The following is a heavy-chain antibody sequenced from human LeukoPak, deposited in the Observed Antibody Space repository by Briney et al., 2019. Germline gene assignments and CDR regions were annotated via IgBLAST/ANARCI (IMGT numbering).Heavy chain of an antibody. CDR1: GGTFSSYA. J-gene: IGHJ3*02. V-gene: IGHV1-69*13. CDR3: ARDLLSSWYQSAAFDI. CDR2: IIPIFGTA. Sequence: ASVKVSCKASGGTFSSYAISWVRQAPGQGLEWMGGIIPIFGTANYAQKFQGRVTITADESTSTAYMELSSLRSEDTAVYYCARDLLSSWYQSAAFDIWGQGTMVTVSS. D-gene: IGHD6-13*01.